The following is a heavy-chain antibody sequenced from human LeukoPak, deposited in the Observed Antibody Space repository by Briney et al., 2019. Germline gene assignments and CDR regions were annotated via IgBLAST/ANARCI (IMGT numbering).Heavy chain of an antibody. Sequence: SETLSLTCAVSGGSVSSSNWWSWVRQPPGKGLEWIGEIFHSGNTNYNPSLKSRVTISVDKSKNQFSLQLSSVTAADTAVYYCAREPRDYYYGMDVWGQGTTVTVSS. CDR1: GGSVSSSNW. V-gene: IGHV4-4*02. CDR3: AREPRDYYYGMDV. CDR2: IFHSGNT. J-gene: IGHJ6*02.